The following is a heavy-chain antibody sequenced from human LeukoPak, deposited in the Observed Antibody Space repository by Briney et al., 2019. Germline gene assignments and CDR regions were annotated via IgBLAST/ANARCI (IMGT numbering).Heavy chain of an antibody. J-gene: IGHJ5*02. Sequence: GGSLRLSYAASGFTFSSYSMNWVRQAPGKGLEWVSSISSSSSYIYYADSVKGRFTISRDNVKNSLYLQMNSLRAEDTAVYYCAREVDNTMIPWGQGTLVTVSS. CDR1: GFTFSSYS. D-gene: IGHD3-22*01. CDR2: ISSSSSYI. CDR3: AREVDNTMIP. V-gene: IGHV3-21*01.